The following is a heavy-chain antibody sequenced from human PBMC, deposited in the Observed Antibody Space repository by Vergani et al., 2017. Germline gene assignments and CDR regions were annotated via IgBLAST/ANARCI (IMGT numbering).Heavy chain of an antibody. D-gene: IGHD3-3*01. CDR2: ISSNGGST. V-gene: IGHV3-64*01. Sequence: EVQLVESGGGLVQPGGSLRLSCAASGFTFSSYAMHWVRQAPGKGLEYVSAISSNGGSTYYANSVKGRFSISRDNSKTTLYLQMGSLRAEDMDVYYCARDFGVVIRADAFDIWGQGTMVTVSS. CDR3: ARDFGVVIRADAFDI. CDR1: GFTFSSYA. J-gene: IGHJ3*02.